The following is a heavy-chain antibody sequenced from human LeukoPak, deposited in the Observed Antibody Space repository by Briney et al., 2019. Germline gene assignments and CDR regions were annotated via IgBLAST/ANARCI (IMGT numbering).Heavy chain of an antibody. CDR2: ISYDGSNK. CDR3: AKDGGTAMPYFDY. J-gene: IGHJ4*02. CDR1: GFTFSSYG. V-gene: IGHV3-30*18. Sequence: GRSLRLSCAASGFTFSSYGMHWVRQAPGKGLEWVAVISYDGSNKYYADSVKGRFTISRDNSKNTLYLQMNSLRAEDTAVYYCAKDGGTAMPYFDYWGQGTLVTVSS. D-gene: IGHD5-18*01.